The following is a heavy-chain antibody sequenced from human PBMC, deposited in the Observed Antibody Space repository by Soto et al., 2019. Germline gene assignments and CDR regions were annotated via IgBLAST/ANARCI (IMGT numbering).Heavy chain of an antibody. D-gene: IGHD3-3*02. J-gene: IGHJ6*02. CDR3: ARDKGRQQLGGNYYYILDV. Sequence: QVQLMQSGAEVKKPGSSVKVSCKASGGTFSTSAISWVRQAPGEGLEWVGGIMPIFATPDYAQKFQGRVTISADESTATAYLELTSLTTDDTAVYYCARDKGRQQLGGNYYYILDVWGQGTAIPVSS. CDR1: GGTFSTSA. V-gene: IGHV1-69*12. CDR2: IMPIFATP.